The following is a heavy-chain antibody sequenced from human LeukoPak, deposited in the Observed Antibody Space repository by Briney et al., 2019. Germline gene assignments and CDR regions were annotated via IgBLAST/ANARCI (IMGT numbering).Heavy chain of an antibody. CDR3: AKRHRGYSYGGDFDY. V-gene: IGHV3-23*01. Sequence: GGSLSLSFAASGFTFSSYAMSWVRQAPGKGLEWVSAISGSGGSTYYADSVKGRFTISRDNSKNTLYLQMNSLRAEDTAVYYCAKRHRGYSYGGDFDYWGQGTLVTASS. CDR1: GFTFSSYA. J-gene: IGHJ4*02. D-gene: IGHD5-18*01. CDR2: ISGSGGST.